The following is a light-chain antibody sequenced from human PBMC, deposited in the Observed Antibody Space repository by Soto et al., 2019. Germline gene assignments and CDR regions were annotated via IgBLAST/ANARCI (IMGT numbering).Light chain of an antibody. CDR2: GAS. CDR3: QHYGRSPWT. Sequence: EIVLTQSPGTLSLSPGERATLSCRASQSVSSSYLAWYQQKPGQAPRLLIYGASSRATGIPDRFSASGSGTDFTLTISRLEPEDFAVYYCQHYGRSPWTFGQGTKVEIK. J-gene: IGKJ1*01. V-gene: IGKV3-20*01. CDR1: QSVSSSY.